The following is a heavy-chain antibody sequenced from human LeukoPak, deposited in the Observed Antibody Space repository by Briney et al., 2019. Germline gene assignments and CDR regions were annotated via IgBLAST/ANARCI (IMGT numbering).Heavy chain of an antibody. CDR1: GGSISSGGYY. Sequence: PSETLSLTCTVSGGSISSGGYYWSWIRQHPGKGLEWIGYIYYSGSTYYNPSLKSRVTISVDTSKNQFSLKLSSVTAEDTAVYYCAKDGGLRFLEWYWYCFDYWGQGTLVTVSS. CDR2: IYYSGST. V-gene: IGHV4-31*03. D-gene: IGHD3-3*01. J-gene: IGHJ4*02. CDR3: AKDGGLRFLEWYWYCFDY.